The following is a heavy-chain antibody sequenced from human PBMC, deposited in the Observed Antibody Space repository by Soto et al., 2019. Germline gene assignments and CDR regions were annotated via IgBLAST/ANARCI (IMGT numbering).Heavy chain of an antibody. J-gene: IGHJ4*02. CDR3: AGEEYKYDLGAIDF. V-gene: IGHV3-30-3*01. Sequence: QVQLVESGGGVVQPGRSLRLSCVASGFSFRTYAMQWVRQAPGKGREWVAVVSYVGGTRFYADSVRGRFTISRDNSKSSLYLDIHSLTIEATAVYYCAGEEYKYDLGAIDFWGRGALVAVSS. CDR1: GFSFRTYA. CDR2: VSYVGGTR. D-gene: IGHD3-16*01.